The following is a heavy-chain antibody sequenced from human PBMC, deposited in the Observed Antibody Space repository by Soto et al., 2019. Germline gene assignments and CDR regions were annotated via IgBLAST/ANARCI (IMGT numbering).Heavy chain of an antibody. J-gene: IGHJ4*02. CDR3: ARGPSCGGDCFLFDY. CDR1: GYTFTSYY. CDR2: INPGGGRT. D-gene: IGHD2-21*02. V-gene: IGHV1-46*01. Sequence: QVQLVQSGAEVTKPGASVKLSCKASGYTFTSYYIHWVRQATGQGLEWVAMINPGGGRTKNAQMFQGRVTLTRDTSTGTVAMELSSLTSADTAVYYCARGPSCGGDCFLFDYWGQGSLVTVSS.